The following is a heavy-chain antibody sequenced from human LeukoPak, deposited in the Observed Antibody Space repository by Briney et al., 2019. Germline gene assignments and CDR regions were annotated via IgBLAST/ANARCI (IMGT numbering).Heavy chain of an antibody. D-gene: IGHD3-9*01. CDR3: ARDGNYDILTGYYKGMDY. CDR2: INTNTGNP. V-gene: IGHV7-4-1*02. J-gene: IGHJ4*02. Sequence: GASVKVSCKASGGTFSSYAISWVRQAPGQGLEWMGWINTNTGNPTYAQGFTGRFVFSLDTSVSTAYLQISSLKAEDTAVYYCARDGNYDILTGYYKGMDYWGQGTLVTVSS. CDR1: GGTFSSYA.